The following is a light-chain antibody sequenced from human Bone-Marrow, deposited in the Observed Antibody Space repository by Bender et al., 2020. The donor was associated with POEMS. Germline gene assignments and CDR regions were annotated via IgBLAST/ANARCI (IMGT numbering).Light chain of an antibody. CDR2: NNS. CDR1: SSKFGSYP. J-gene: IGLJ3*02. CDR3: AKMEDSLNGLV. V-gene: IGLV1-44*01. Sequence: HSLLTQPPSASWTPAQRVPISCSVSSSKFGSYPVNWYQQLPGAAPKLVIFNNSQRPSGVPDRFSGSNSGTSASLAISALLYGDGGDIYCAKMEDSLNGLVFGGGNKLTVL.